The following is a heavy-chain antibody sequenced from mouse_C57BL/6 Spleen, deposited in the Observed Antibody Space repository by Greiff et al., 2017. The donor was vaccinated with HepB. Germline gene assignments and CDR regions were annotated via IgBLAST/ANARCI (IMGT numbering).Heavy chain of an antibody. V-gene: IGHV1-26*01. D-gene: IGHD1-1*01. Sequence: VQLKQSGPELVKPGASVKISCKASGYTFTDYYMNWVKQSHGKSLEWIGDINPNNGGTSYNQKFKGKATLTVDKSSSTAYMELRSLTSEDSAVYYCARFGYYGSPFDYWGQGTTLTVSS. J-gene: IGHJ2*01. CDR2: INPNNGGT. CDR1: GYTFTDYY. CDR3: ARFGYYGSPFDY.